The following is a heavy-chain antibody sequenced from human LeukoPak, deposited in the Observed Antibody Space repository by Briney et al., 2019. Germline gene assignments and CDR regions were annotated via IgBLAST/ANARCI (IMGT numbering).Heavy chain of an antibody. V-gene: IGHV4-34*01. CDR3: ARVASCSSTSCSTTFDY. CDR1: GGSFSGYY. Sequence: SETLSLTCAVYGGSFSGYYWSWIRQPPGKGLEWIGEINHSGSTNYNPSLKSRVTISVDTSKNQFSLKLSSVTAADTAVYYCARVASCSSTSCSTTFDYWGQGTLVTVSS. CDR2: INHSGST. D-gene: IGHD2-2*01. J-gene: IGHJ4*02.